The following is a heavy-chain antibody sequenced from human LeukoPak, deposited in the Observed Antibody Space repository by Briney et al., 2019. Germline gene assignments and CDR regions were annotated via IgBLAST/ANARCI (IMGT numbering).Heavy chain of an antibody. CDR2: IKKDGSDK. V-gene: IGHV3-7*01. CDR3: ASFSGYYYYFDY. Sequence: GGSLRLSCAASGITRSGYWMSWVRQAPGKGLEWVASIKKDGSDKYYVDSVKGRFTISRDNVKNSLYLQMSSLRAEDTAVYYCASFSGYYYYFDYWGQGTLVTVSS. D-gene: IGHD3-22*01. J-gene: IGHJ4*02. CDR1: GITRSGYW.